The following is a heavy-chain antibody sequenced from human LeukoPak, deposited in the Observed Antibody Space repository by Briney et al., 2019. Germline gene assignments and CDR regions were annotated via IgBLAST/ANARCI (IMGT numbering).Heavy chain of an antibody. CDR1: GYSFTSYW. CDR3: AASRVCSGGSCYFDY. V-gene: IGHV5-51*01. Sequence: LGASLQISCKGSGYSFTSYWIGWVRPLPGKGLEWMGIIYPGDSDTRYSPSFQGQVTISADKSISTAYLQWSSLKASDTAMYYCAASRVCSGGSCYFDYWGQGTLVTVSS. D-gene: IGHD2-15*01. J-gene: IGHJ4*02. CDR2: IYPGDSDT.